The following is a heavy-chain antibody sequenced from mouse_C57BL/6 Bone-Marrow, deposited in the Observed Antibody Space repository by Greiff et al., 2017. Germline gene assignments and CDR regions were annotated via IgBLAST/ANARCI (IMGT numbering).Heavy chain of an antibody. J-gene: IGHJ3*01. CDR1: GFTFSSYG. Sequence: EVMLVESGGDLVKPGGSLKLSCAASGFTFSSYGMSWVRQTPDKRLEWVATISSGGSYTYYPDSVKVRFTISKDTAKNTLYLQMSSLKSEDTDMYYCARQPYWGQGTLVTVSA. V-gene: IGHV5-6*01. CDR3: ARQPY. CDR2: ISSGGSYT.